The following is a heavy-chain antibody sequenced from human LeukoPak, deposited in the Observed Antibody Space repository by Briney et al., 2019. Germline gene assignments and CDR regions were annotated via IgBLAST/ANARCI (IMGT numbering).Heavy chain of an antibody. Sequence: PGGSLRLSCAASGFTYSSYGMHWVRQAPGKGLEWVAVISYDGSNKYYADSVKGRFTISRDNSEHTLYLEMNSLRGEDTAVYYCARDPSGHEGFDYWGQGTLVTVSS. CDR2: ISYDGSNK. CDR1: GFTYSSYG. D-gene: IGHD2-15*01. V-gene: IGHV3-30*03. CDR3: ARDPSGHEGFDY. J-gene: IGHJ4*02.